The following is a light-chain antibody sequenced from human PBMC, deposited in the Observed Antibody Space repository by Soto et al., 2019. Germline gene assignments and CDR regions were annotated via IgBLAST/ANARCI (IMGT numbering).Light chain of an antibody. Sequence: EIVLTQSPGTLSLSPGERATLSCRASHSVSSSFLAWYQQKPGQAPRLLIYGTSIRATGIPDRFSGSGSGTDFTLTISRLEPEDFAVYYCQQYGSSPLTFGGGTKVEIK. CDR2: GTS. CDR1: HSVSSSF. V-gene: IGKV3-20*01. J-gene: IGKJ4*01. CDR3: QQYGSSPLT.